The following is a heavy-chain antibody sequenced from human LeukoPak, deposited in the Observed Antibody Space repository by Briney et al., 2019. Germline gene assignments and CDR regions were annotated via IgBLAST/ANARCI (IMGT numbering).Heavy chain of an antibody. CDR2: FDPEDGET. Sequence: ASLMSSCKVSSYTLTDLSMHCLRRAPGKGLVWRVAFDPEDGETIYAQKFQGRVTMTEDTSTDTAYMELSSLRSEDTAVYYCATRGNGDQNYYYYGMDVWGQGTTVTVSS. D-gene: IGHD4-17*01. V-gene: IGHV1-24*01. CDR1: SYTLTDLS. CDR3: ATRGNGDQNYYYYGMDV. J-gene: IGHJ6*02.